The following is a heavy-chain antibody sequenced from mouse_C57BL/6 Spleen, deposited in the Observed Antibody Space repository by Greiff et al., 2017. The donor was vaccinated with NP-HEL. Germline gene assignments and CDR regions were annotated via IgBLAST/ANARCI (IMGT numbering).Heavy chain of an antibody. J-gene: IGHJ2*01. CDR3: ARLWPDYFDY. CDR1: GFTFSSYG. D-gene: IGHD1-1*02. V-gene: IGHV5-6*01. Sequence: EVKLQESGGDLVKPGGSLKLSCAASGFTFSSYGMSWVRQTPDKRLEWVATISSGGSYTYYPDSVKGRFTISRDNAKNTLYLQMSSLKSEDTAMYYCARLWPDYFDYWGQGTTLTVSS. CDR2: ISSGGSYT.